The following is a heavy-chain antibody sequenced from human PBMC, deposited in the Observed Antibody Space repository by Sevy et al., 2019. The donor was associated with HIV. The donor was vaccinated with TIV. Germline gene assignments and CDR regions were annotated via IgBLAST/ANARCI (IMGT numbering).Heavy chain of an antibody. CDR3: ARDRGGGSYYDGYDY. D-gene: IGHD1-26*01. Sequence: ASVKVSCKASGYTFTGYYMHWVRQAPGQGLEWMGWINPNSGGTNYAQKFQGWVTMTRDTSISTAYMELSRLRSDDTAVYYCARDRGGGSYYDGYDYWGHGTLVTVSS. J-gene: IGHJ4*01. V-gene: IGHV1-2*04. CDR1: GYTFTGYY. CDR2: INPNSGGT.